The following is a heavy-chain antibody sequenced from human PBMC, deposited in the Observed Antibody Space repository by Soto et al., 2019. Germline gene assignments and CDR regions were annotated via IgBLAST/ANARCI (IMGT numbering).Heavy chain of an antibody. Sequence: QVQLQESGPGLVKPSETLSLTCTVSGGSISSYYWSWIRQPPGKGLEWIGYIYYSGSTNYNPSLKXRFTXSXHTSKNQFSLKLSSVTAADTAVYYCARALILTGYYIHDAFDIWGQGTMVTVSS. J-gene: IGHJ3*02. CDR2: IYYSGST. V-gene: IGHV4-59*01. CDR1: GGSISSYY. D-gene: IGHD3-9*01. CDR3: ARALILTGYYIHDAFDI.